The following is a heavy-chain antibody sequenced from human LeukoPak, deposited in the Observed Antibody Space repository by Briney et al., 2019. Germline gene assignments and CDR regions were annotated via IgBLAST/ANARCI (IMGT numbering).Heavy chain of an antibody. Sequence: GGSLRLSCAASGFTVSSDYMTWVRQAPGKGLEWVSVIYSDGNTYYADSVKGRFTISRDNSKNTVYLQMNSLRAEDTAVYYCARRAGAYSHPYDYWGQGTLVTVSS. CDR1: GFTVSSDY. CDR2: IYSDGNT. V-gene: IGHV3-53*01. D-gene: IGHD4/OR15-4a*01. CDR3: ARRAGAYSHPYDY. J-gene: IGHJ4*02.